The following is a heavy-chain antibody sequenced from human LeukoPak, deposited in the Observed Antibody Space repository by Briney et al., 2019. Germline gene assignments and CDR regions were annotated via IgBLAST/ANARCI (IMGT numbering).Heavy chain of an antibody. CDR1: GGSISSSSYY. CDR3: ARDPDPVAGLFDY. Sequence: SETLSLTCTVSGGSISSSSYYWGWIRQPPGKGLEWIGNIYYSGSTYYNPSLKSRVTISVDTSKNQFSLKLSSVTAADTAVYYCARDPDPVAGLFDYWGQGTLVTVSS. CDR2: IYYSGST. J-gene: IGHJ4*02. D-gene: IGHD6-19*01. V-gene: IGHV4-39*07.